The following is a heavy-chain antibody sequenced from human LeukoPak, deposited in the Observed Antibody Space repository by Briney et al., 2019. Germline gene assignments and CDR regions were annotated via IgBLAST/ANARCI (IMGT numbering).Heavy chain of an antibody. J-gene: IGHJ3*02. CDR2: ISYDGSNK. CDR3: AREETAGDGDGWGAFDI. D-gene: IGHD6-13*01. CDR1: GFTFSSYA. V-gene: IGHV3-30-3*01. Sequence: QSGGSLRLSCAASGFTFSSYAMHWVRQAPGKGREWVAVISYDGSNKYYADSVKGRFTISRDNSKNTLYLQMNSLRAEDTAVYYCAREETAGDGDGWGAFDIWGQGTMVTVSS.